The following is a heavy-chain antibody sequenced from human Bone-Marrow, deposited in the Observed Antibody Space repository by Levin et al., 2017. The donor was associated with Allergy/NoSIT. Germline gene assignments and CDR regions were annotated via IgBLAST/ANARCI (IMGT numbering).Heavy chain of an antibody. V-gene: IGHV4-59*01. D-gene: IGHD2-2*01. Sequence: SETLSLTCTVSGDSISDYYYNWVRQPPGKGLEWIGFIYSSGKSNYNPSLTSRVTMSVDTSKHQFSLNLSSVTAADTAVYYCTRGPRQYQLLTSFDFWGQGTLVTVSS. J-gene: IGHJ4*02. CDR3: TRGPRQYQLLTSFDF. CDR1: GDSISDYY. CDR2: IYSSGKS.